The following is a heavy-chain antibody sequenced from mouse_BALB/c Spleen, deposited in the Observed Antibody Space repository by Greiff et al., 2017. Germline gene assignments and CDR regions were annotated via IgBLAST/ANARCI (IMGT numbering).Heavy chain of an antibody. V-gene: IGHV6-6*02. CDR1: GFTFSNYW. Sequence: EVKVVESGGGLVQPGGSMKLSCVASGFTFSNYWMNWVRQSPEKGLEWVAEIRLKSNNYATHYAESVKGRFTISRDDSKSSVYLQMNNLRAEDTGIYYCTSYRYELAWFAYWGQGTLVTVSA. D-gene: IGHD2-14*01. J-gene: IGHJ3*01. CDR3: TSYRYELAWFAY. CDR2: IRLKSNNYAT.